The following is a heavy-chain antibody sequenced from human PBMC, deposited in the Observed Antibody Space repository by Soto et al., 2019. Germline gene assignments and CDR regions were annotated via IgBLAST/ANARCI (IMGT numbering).Heavy chain of an antibody. D-gene: IGHD3-3*01. CDR1: GGSISSYY. V-gene: IGHV4-59*01. CDR3: ARDTRVVAAQPPYYYYYYGMDV. Sequence: SETLSLTCTVSGGSISSYYWSWIRQPPGKGLEWIGYIYYSGSTNYNPSLKSRVTISVDTSKNQFSLKLSSVTAADTAVYYCARDTRVVAAQPPYYYYYYGMDVWGQGTTVTVSS. J-gene: IGHJ6*02. CDR2: IYYSGST.